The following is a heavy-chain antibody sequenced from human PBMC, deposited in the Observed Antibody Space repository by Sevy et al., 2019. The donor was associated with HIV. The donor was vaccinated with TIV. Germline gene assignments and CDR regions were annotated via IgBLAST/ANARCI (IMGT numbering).Heavy chain of an antibody. J-gene: IGHJ6*02. Sequence: ASVKVSCKASGYTFTSYGISWVRQAPGQGLEWMGWISAYNGNTNYAQKLQGRVTMTTDTSTSTAYMELRSLRSDDTAVYYCARDRFTMVQGNGMDVWGQWTTVTVSS. V-gene: IGHV1-18*01. CDR3: ARDRFTMVQGNGMDV. CDR1: GYTFTSYG. CDR2: ISAYNGNT. D-gene: IGHD3-10*01.